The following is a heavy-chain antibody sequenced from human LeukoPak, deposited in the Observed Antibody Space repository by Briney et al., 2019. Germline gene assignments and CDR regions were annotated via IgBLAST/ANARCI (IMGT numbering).Heavy chain of an antibody. J-gene: IGHJ3*02. CDR3: ASNFDCSDAFDI. V-gene: IGHV4-34*01. D-gene: IGHD3-9*01. CDR2: INHSGST. Sequence: SETLSLTCAVYGGSFSGYYWSWIRQPPGKGLEWIGEINHSGSTNYNPPLKSRVTISVDTSKNQFSLKLSSVTAADTAVYYCASNFDCSDAFDIWGQGTMVTVSS. CDR1: GGSFSGYY.